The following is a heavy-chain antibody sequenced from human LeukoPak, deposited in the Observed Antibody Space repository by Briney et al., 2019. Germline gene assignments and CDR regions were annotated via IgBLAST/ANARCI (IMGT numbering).Heavy chain of an antibody. J-gene: IGHJ6*02. V-gene: IGHV3-30-3*01. Sequence: PGGSLRLSCAASGFTFSSSAMHWVRQAPGKGLEWVAVISHDEGKKYYADSVKGRFTISRDNSKNTLYLQMNSLRAEDTAVYYCAKDRSIAVAVWWDYYYGMDVWGQGTTVTVSS. CDR2: ISHDEGKK. CDR3: AKDRSIAVAVWWDYYYGMDV. CDR1: GFTFSSSA. D-gene: IGHD6-19*01.